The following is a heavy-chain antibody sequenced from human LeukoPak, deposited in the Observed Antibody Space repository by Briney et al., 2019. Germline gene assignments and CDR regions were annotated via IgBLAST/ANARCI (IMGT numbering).Heavy chain of an antibody. Sequence: SETLSLTCAVSGGSISTDTYWWGWIRQSPGKGLEWVVIIFHSGGTHYNPSLKSRVTISVDPFKNQFSLKLSSVTAADAAVYYCVRQYGGGAWYFDLWGRGTLITVSS. CDR1: GGSISTDTYW. CDR3: VRQYGGGAWYFDL. J-gene: IGHJ2*01. D-gene: IGHD3-16*01. V-gene: IGHV4-39*01. CDR2: IFHSGGT.